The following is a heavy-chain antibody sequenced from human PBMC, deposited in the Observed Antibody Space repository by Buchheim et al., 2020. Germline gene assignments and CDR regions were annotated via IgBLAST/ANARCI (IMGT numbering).Heavy chain of an antibody. D-gene: IGHD4-17*01. Sequence: QLQLQESGSGLVKPSQTLSLTCAVSGGSISSGGYSWSWIRPPPGKGLEWIGYIHHSGTTYYNPSFKSRVTITVDRSKNQFSLKLSSVTAADTAVYYCARADGDYGLGGPWGQGTL. CDR3: ARADGDYGLGGP. CDR1: GGSISSGGYS. J-gene: IGHJ5*02. CDR2: IHHSGTT. V-gene: IGHV4-30-2*01.